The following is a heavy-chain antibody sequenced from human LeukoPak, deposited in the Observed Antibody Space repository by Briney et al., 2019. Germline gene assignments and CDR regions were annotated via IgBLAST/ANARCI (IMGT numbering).Heavy chain of an antibody. J-gene: IGHJ4*02. CDR1: GYTFTSYD. D-gene: IGHD2-2*01. Sequence: ASVKVSCKASGYTFTSYDINWVRQATGQGLEWMGWMNPNSGNTGYAQKFQGRVTMTRNTSISTAYMELSSLRSEDTAVYYCAGGAFQLLLLLYWGQGTLVTVSS. CDR3: AGGAFQLLLLLY. V-gene: IGHV1-8*01. CDR2: MNPNSGNT.